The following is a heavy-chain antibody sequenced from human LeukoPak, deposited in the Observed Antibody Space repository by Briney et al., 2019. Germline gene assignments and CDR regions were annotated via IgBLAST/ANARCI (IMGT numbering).Heavy chain of an antibody. V-gene: IGHV4-34*01. CDR3: ATLMFYDSSGGSYNWFDP. CDR1: GGSFSGYY. CDR2: INHSGST. J-gene: IGHJ5*02. Sequence: SETLSLTCAVYGGSFSGYYWSWIRQPPGKGLEWIGEINHSGSTNYNPSLKSRVTISVDTSKNQFSLKLSSVTAADTAVYYCATLMFYDSSGGSYNWFDPWGQGTLVTVSS. D-gene: IGHD3-22*01.